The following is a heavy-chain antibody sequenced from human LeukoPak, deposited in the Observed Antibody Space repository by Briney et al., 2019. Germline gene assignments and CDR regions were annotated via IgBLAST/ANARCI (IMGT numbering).Heavy chain of an antibody. CDR1: GGSISSYY. J-gene: IGHJ4*02. V-gene: IGHV4-4*07. CDR2: IYTSGST. CDR3: ARWVWVYSSGWYFDY. D-gene: IGHD6-19*01. Sequence: SETLSLTCTVSGGSISSYYWSWIRQPAGKGLEWIGRIYTSGSTNYNPSLKSRVTISVDTSKNQFSLKLSSVTAADTAVYYCARWVWVYSSGWYFDYWGQGTLVTVSS.